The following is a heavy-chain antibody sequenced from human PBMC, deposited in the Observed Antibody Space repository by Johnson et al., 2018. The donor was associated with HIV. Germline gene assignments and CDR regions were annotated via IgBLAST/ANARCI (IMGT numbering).Heavy chain of an antibody. CDR1: GFTVSNIY. J-gene: IGHJ3*01. V-gene: IGHV3-66*01. CDR3: ARAPLGYCSGSTCLTDVFDV. Sequence: VQLVESGGGLVQPGGSLRLSCAASGFTVSNIYMSWVRQAPGKGLEWVSVIYSGGRTDYADSVKCRFTISRDNSKNTLYLQMNSLRAEDTAVYYCARAPLGYCSGSTCLTDVFDVWGQGTMVTVSS. CDR2: IYSGGRT. D-gene: IGHD2-2*01.